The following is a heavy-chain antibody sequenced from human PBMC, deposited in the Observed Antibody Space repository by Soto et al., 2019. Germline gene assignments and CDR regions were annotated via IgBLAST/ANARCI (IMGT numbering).Heavy chain of an antibody. D-gene: IGHD2-2*01. V-gene: IGHV3-33*01. CDR2: IWYDGSNK. Sequence: WSLRLSCAASGFTFRNYAMHWVRQAPGKGLEWVAVIWYDGSNKYYGDSVKGRFTIFRDNSKNTLFLHMDSLRAEDTAVYYCASAYCTSTTCLNWFDPWGLGTLVTVSS. CDR3: ASAYCTSTTCLNWFDP. J-gene: IGHJ5*02. CDR1: GFTFRNYA.